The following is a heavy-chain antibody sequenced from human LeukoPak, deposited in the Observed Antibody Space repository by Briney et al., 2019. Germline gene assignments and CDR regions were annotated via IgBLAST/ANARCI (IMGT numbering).Heavy chain of an antibody. J-gene: IGHJ4*02. D-gene: IGHD5-18*01. V-gene: IGHV3-48*01. CDR1: GFTFSSYS. Sequence: SGGSLRLSCAASGFTFSSYSMNWVRQAPGKGLEWVSYISFSSSTIYYAGSVKGRFTISRDNAKNSLYLQMNSLRAEDTAVYYCARGADNYGYIFDYWGQGTLVTVSS. CDR3: ARGADNYGYIFDY. CDR2: ISFSSSTI.